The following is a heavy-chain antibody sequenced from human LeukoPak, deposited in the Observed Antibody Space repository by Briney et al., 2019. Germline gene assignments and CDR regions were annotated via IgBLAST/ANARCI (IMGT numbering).Heavy chain of an antibody. V-gene: IGHV3-53*01. CDR1: GFTVSSNY. D-gene: IGHD6-13*01. CDR2: IYGSGDT. J-gene: IGHJ3*02. Sequence: GGSLRLSCAASGFTVSSNYMSWVRQAPGKGLEWVSIIYGSGDTCYADSVKGRFTISRDNSKNTLYLQMNSLRGDDTAIYYCAKAYTRSWYAAFDIWGQGTMVTISS. CDR3: AKAYTRSWYAAFDI.